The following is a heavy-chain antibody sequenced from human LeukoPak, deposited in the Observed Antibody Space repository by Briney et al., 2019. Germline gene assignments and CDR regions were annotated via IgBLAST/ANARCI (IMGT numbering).Heavy chain of an antibody. Sequence: SEESSSKAPVGTFCPDAISWVRHTPGHGLEWIGGIIPIYGTANYAQKFQGRVTITADESTSTAYMELSSLRSEDTAVYYCARPTTVTSGYYYGMDVWGQGTTVTVPS. J-gene: IGHJ6*02. D-gene: IGHD4-17*01. V-gene: IGHV1-69*13. CDR1: VGTFCPDA. CDR3: ARPTTVTSGYYYGMDV. CDR2: IIPIYGTA.